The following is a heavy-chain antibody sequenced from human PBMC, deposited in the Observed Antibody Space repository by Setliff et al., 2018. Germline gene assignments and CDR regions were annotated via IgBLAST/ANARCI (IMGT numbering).Heavy chain of an antibody. CDR2: IYPGDSDT. J-gene: IGHJ4*02. CDR1: GNSFTNYW. Sequence: PGESLKISCKGSGNSFTNYWIGWVRQMPGKGLEWMGIIYPGDSDTRYGPSFQGQVTISADKSISTAYLQWRSLKASDSAMYYCARLGYSSRWCEIKEFDYWGQGTLVTVSS. D-gene: IGHD6-13*01. V-gene: IGHV5-51*01. CDR3: ARLGYSSRWCEIKEFDY.